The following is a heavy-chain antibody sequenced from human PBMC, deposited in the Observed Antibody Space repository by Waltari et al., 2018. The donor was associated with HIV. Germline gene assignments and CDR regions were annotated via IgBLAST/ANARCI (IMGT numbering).Heavy chain of an antibody. Sequence: QVQLVQSGAEVKKPGASVKVSCKASGYTFTGYSMHWVRQAPGQGLEWMGRINPNSGGTNYAQKFQGRVTMTRDTSISTAYMELSRLRSDDTAVYYCARLGDIVVVPAGRDYWGQGTLVTVSS. CDR2: INPNSGGT. V-gene: IGHV1-2*06. CDR1: GYTFTGYS. J-gene: IGHJ4*02. CDR3: ARLGDIVVVPAGRDY. D-gene: IGHD2-2*01.